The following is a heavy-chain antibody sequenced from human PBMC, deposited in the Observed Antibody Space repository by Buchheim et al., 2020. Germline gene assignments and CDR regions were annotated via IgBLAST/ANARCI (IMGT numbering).Heavy chain of an antibody. J-gene: IGHJ4*02. CDR1: GFNFSSYW. CDR3: ARDHVAGFY. CDR2: INSDGSST. Sequence: EVQLVESGGGLVQPGGSLRLSCAASGFNFSSYWMHWVRQAPGKGRGWVSRINSDGSSTSYADSVKGRLNISRDNGKKTLELQMNSLRAEDTAVYYCARDHVAGFYWGQGTL. D-gene: IGHD6-19*01. V-gene: IGHV3-74*01.